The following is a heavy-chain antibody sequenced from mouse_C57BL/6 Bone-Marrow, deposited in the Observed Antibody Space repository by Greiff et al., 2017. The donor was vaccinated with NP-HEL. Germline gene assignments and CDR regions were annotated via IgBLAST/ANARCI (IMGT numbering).Heavy chain of an antibody. V-gene: IGHV5-12*01. CDR2: ISNGGGST. CDR1: GFTFSDYY. Sequence: DVKLVESGGGLVQPGGSLKLSCAASGFTFSDYYMYWVRQTPEKRLEWVAYISNGGGSTYYPDTVKGRFTISRDNAKNTLYLQMSRLKSEDTAMYYCASPAFYYAMDYWGQGTSVTVSS. CDR3: ASPAFYYAMDY. J-gene: IGHJ4*01.